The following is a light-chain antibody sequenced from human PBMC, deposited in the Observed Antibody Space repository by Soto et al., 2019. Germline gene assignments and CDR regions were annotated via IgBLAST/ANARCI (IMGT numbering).Light chain of an antibody. V-gene: IGKV3D-15*01. Sequence: EMLMAQSPAILSVCPGESDTLSCRASQSVNSNYLAWYQQKPGQAPRLLIYGASTRATGIPARFSGSGYGTEVTLTISSLQTEDFATYYCLQNYNYPLTFGGGTKVDI. CDR3: LQNYNYPLT. CDR1: QSVNSN. J-gene: IGKJ4*01. CDR2: GAS.